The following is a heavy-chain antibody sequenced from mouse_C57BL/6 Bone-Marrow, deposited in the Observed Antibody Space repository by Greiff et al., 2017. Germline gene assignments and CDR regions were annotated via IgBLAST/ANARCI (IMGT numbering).Heavy chain of an antibody. CDR3: ARYGNSWYFDV. D-gene: IGHD2-1*01. J-gene: IGHJ1*03. CDR2: IYPGDGDT. Sequence: VHLVESGPELVKPGASVKISCKASGYAFSSSWMNWVKQRPGKGLEWIGRIYPGDGDTNYNGKFKGKATLTADKSSSTAYMQLSSLTSEDSAVYFCARYGNSWYFDVWGTGTTVTVSS. V-gene: IGHV1-82*01. CDR1: GYAFSSSW.